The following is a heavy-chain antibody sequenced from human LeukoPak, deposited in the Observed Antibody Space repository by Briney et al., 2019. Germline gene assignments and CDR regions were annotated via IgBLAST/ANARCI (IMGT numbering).Heavy chain of an antibody. CDR2: INPNSGGT. CDR3: ASSGPRQGYYYYGMDV. CDR1: GYTFTGYY. J-gene: IGHJ6*02. V-gene: IGHV1-2*02. D-gene: IGHD1-1*01. Sequence: ASVTVSCKAPGYTFTGYYMHWVRQAPGQGLEWMGWINPNSGGTNYAQKFQGSVTMPRDTSISTAYMELSRLRSDDTAVYYCASSGPRQGYYYYGMDVWGQGTTVTVSS.